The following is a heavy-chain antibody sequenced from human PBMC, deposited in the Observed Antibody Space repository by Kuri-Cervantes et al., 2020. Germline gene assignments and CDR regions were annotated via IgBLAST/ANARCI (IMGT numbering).Heavy chain of an antibody. Sequence: GGSLRLSCAASGFTFSSYDMHWVRQAPGKGLEWVAVISYDGSNKDYADSVKGRFTISRDNSKNTLYLQMNSLRAEDTAVYYCARGDSSSWFDYYYYGMDVWGQGTTVTVSS. V-gene: IGHV3-30*03. CDR3: ARGDSSSWFDYYYYGMDV. CDR1: GFTFSSYD. J-gene: IGHJ6*02. CDR2: ISYDGSNK. D-gene: IGHD6-13*01.